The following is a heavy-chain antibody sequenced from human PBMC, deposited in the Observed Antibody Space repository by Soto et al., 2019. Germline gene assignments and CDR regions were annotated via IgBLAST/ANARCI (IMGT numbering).Heavy chain of an antibody. V-gene: IGHV3-23*01. Sequence: EVQLLESGGGLVQPGGSLRLSCAASGFTFSSYAMSWVRQAPGKGLEWVSAISGSGGSTYYADSVKGRFTISRDNSKNPLYVQMNSLRAEDTAVDYCSKSVRGARILRYLEWPLRDAFDIWGQGTMVNVSS. CDR1: GFTFSSYA. D-gene: IGHD3-3*01. CDR2: ISGSGGST. J-gene: IGHJ3*02. CDR3: SKSVRGARILRYLEWPLRDAFDI.